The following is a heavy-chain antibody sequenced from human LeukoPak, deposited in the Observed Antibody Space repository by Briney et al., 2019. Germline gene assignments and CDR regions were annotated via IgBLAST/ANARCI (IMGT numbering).Heavy chain of an antibody. CDR3: AELGITMIGGV. CDR1: GFTFSSYE. CDR2: ISSSGSTI. Sequence: GGSLRLSCAASGFTFSSYEMNWVRQAPGKGLEWVSYISSSGSTIYYADSVKGRFTISRDNAKNSLYLQTNSLRAEDTAVYYCAELGITMIGGVWGKGTTVTISS. V-gene: IGHV3-48*03. D-gene: IGHD3-10*02. J-gene: IGHJ6*04.